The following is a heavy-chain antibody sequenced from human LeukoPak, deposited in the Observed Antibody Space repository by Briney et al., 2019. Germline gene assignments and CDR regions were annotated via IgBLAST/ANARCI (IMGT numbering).Heavy chain of an antibody. CDR2: ISSSSSYI. CDR1: GFTFSSYS. CDR3: AGDLRSRGSGWSDWYCDL. J-gene: IGHJ2*01. D-gene: IGHD6-19*01. Sequence: KAGRSLRLSCAASGFTFSSYSMDWVRQAPGKGLDWVSSISSSSSYIYYADSVKGRFTISRDNAKNSLYLQMNSLRAEDTAVYYCAGDLRSRGSGWSDWYCDLWGRGTLVTVSS. V-gene: IGHV3-21*01.